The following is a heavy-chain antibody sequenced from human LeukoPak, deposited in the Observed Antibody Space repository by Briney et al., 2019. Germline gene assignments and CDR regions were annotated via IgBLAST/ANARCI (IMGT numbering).Heavy chain of an antibody. CDR3: ARVDDLDAFDI. V-gene: IGHV3-30*03. CDR2: ISDDGTSK. J-gene: IGHJ3*02. D-gene: IGHD2-2*03. Sequence: GGSLRLSCAASGFTFSSYSMNWVRQAPGKGLEWVAVISDDGTSKFYADSVKGRFTIFRDNSKNTLFLQINSLRPEDTAMYYCARVDDLDAFDIWGQGTLVTVSS. CDR1: GFTFSSYS.